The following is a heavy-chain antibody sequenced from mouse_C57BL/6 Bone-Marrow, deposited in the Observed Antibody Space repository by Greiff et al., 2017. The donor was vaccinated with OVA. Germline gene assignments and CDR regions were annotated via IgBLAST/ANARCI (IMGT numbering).Heavy chain of an antibody. CDR3: ARSAYYSNYNYAMDY. D-gene: IGHD2-5*01. J-gene: IGHJ4*01. CDR1: GYTFTNYW. Sequence: QVQLQQSGAELVRPGTSVKMSCKASGYTFTNYWIGWAKQRPGHGLEWIGDIYPGGGYTNYNEKFKGKATLTADKSSSTAYMQFSSLTSEDSAIYYSARSAYYSNYNYAMDYWGQGTSVTVSS. CDR2: IYPGGGYT. V-gene: IGHV1-63*01.